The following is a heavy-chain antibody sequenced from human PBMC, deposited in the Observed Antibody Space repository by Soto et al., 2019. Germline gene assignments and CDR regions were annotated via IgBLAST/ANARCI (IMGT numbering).Heavy chain of an antibody. CDR2: INRDANDI. Sequence: EVQLVESGGGLVQPGGSLRLSCEASRGAFGDYWMHWVRQAPGEGLVWVSRINRDANDIIYADSVKGRFTASRDNAKTMVFLQMNSLRVEDTAVYYCARAVPHKWFDSWGPGTLVTVSS. V-gene: IGHV3-74*01. CDR1: RGAFGDYW. CDR3: ARAVPHKWFDS. D-gene: IGHD3-10*02. J-gene: IGHJ5*01.